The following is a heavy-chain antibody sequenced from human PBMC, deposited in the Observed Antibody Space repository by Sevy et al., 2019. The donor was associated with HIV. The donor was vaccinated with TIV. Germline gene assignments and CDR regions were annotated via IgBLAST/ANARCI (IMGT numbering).Heavy chain of an antibody. J-gene: IGHJ4*02. CDR1: GFTFSSYA. CDR3: ARALESGEGAFDY. V-gene: IGHV3-30-3*01. D-gene: IGHD3-3*01. CDR2: ISYDGSNK. Sequence: GGCLRLSCAASGFTFSSYAMHCVRQAPGKGLEWVAVISYDGSNKYYADSVKGRFTISRDNSKNTLYLQMNSLRAEDTAVYYCARALESGEGAFDYWGQGTMVTVSS.